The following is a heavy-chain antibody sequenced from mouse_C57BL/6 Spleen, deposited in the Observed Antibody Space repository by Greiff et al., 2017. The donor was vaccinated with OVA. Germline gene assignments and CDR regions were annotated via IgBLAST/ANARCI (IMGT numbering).Heavy chain of an antibody. CDR1: GFNIKDYY. CDR3: ARLNYYGSSYGYFDV. J-gene: IGHJ1*03. Sequence: EVQVVESGAELVKPGASVKLSCTASGFNIKDYYMHWVKQRTEQGLEWIGRIDPEDGETKYAPKFQGKATITADTSSNTAYLQLSSLTSEDTAVYYCARLNYYGSSYGYFDVWGTGTTVTVSS. V-gene: IGHV14-2*01. D-gene: IGHD1-1*01. CDR2: IDPEDGET.